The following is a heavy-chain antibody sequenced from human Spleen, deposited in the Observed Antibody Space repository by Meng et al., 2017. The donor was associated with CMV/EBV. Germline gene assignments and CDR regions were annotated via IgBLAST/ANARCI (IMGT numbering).Heavy chain of an antibody. J-gene: IGHJ6*02. CDR3: AKGVYYGMDV. CDR2: ISWNSGSI. CDR1: GFTFSNYW. V-gene: IGHV3-9*01. Sequence: GGSLRLSCAASGFTFSNYWMHWVRQAPGKGLEWVSGISWNSGSIDYADSVKGRFTISRDNAKNSLYLQMNSLRTEDTALYYCAKGVYYGMDVWGQGTTVTVSS.